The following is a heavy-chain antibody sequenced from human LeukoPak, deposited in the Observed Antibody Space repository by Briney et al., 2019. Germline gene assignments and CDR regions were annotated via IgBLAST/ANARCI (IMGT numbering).Heavy chain of an antibody. V-gene: IGHV3-7*01. CDR3: VRDYPVTNPL. CDR2: IKKDGREK. J-gene: IGHJ4*02. D-gene: IGHD4-17*01. Sequence: GGSLRLSCAASGFTFGSYWMSWVRQAPGKGPEWVANIKKDGREKKYVDSVKGRFTISRDNAKNSLYLQMNSLRAEDTAVYYCVRDYPVTNPLWGQGTRVTVSS. CDR1: GFTFGSYW.